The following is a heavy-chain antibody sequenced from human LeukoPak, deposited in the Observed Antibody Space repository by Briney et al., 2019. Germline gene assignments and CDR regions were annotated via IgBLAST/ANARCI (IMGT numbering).Heavy chain of an antibody. D-gene: IGHD5-18*01. CDR2: IKGDGSST. CDR1: GFTFSSYW. Sequence: GGSLRLSCAASGFTFSSYWMHWVRHTPGKGLVWVSRIKGDGSSTSYADSVKGRFTISRDNAKNTLYLQMNSLRAEDTAVYYCARDGYSFGHDFDYWGPGTLVTVSS. J-gene: IGHJ4*02. CDR3: ARDGYSFGHDFDY. V-gene: IGHV3-74*01.